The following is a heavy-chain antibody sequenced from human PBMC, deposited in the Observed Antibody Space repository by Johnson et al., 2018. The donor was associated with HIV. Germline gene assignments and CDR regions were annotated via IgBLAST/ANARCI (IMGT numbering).Heavy chain of an antibody. CDR1: GFTVSSNY. CDR2: IYSGGST. V-gene: IGHV3-66*01. D-gene: IGHD3-10*01. J-gene: IGHJ3*02. CDR3: ASFGGRQLFGGGAFDI. Sequence: VQLVESGGGLVQPGGSLRLSCAASGFTVSSNYMSWVRQAPGKGLEWVSVIYSGGSTYYVDSVKGRFTISRDNAKNSLYLLMNSLRAEDTVVYYCASFGGRQLFGGGAFDIWGQGTMVTVSS.